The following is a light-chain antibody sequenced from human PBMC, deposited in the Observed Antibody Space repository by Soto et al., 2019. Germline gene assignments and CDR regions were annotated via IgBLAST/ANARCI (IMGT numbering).Light chain of an antibody. CDR1: QSIDTW. CDR2: KAS. J-gene: IGKJ1*01. CDR3: LQYNSVRT. Sequence: DVQMTQSPSTLSAFVGDTVTITCRASQSIDTWLAWHQQKPGKAPKLLIYKASSLASGVPSRFSGSGSGTEFTLTSSRLQPDDSATYYCLQYNSVRTFGQGTNVEIK. V-gene: IGKV1-5*03.